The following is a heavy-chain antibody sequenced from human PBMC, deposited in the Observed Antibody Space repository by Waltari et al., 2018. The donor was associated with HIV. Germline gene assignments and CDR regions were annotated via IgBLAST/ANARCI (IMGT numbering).Heavy chain of an antibody. Sequence: QVQLVQSGAGVKKPGASVKVSCKVSGYTLTELSMHWVRQAPGKGLGWMGGFDPEDVETTYQQKFQCRVTMTEDTSTDTADMELSSLRSEDTAVYYCATDSFLSLRVRGFDPWGQGTLVTVSS. CDR1: GYTLTELS. CDR3: ATDSFLSLRVRGFDP. D-gene: IGHD2-21*01. V-gene: IGHV1-24*01. J-gene: IGHJ5*02. CDR2: FDPEDVET.